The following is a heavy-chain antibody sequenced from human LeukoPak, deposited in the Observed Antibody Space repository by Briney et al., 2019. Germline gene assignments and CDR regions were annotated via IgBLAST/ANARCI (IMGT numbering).Heavy chain of an antibody. CDR3: ARHPAGRHWFDP. CDR1: GGSFSGYY. Sequence: PSETLSLTCAVYGGSFSGYYWSWIRQPPGKGLEWIGEINHSGSTNYNPSLKSRVTISVDTSKNQFSLKLSSVTAADKAVYYCARHPAGRHWFDPWGQGTLVTVSS. CDR2: INHSGST. V-gene: IGHV4-34*01. J-gene: IGHJ5*02.